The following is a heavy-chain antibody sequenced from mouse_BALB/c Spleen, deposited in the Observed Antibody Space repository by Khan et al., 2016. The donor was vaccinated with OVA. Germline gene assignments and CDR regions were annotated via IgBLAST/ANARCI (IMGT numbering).Heavy chain of an antibody. CDR2: INYSGST. CDR3: AYGSGYWYFDV. J-gene: IGHJ1*01. V-gene: IGHV3-2*02. CDR1: GYSITSDYA. Sequence: EVKLLESGPGLVKPSQSLSLTCTVTGYSITSDYAWNWIRKFPGNKLEWMGYINYSGSTSYIPSLKSRISITRDTSKNQFFLQLNSVTTEDTATYYGAYGSGYWYFDVWGAGTTVTVSS. D-gene: IGHD1-1*01.